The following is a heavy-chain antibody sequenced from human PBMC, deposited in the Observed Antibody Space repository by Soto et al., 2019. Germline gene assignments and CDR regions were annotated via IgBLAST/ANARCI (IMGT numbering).Heavy chain of an antibody. CDR1: GYTFTGYF. CDR3: ANLPPITDWFDX. V-gene: IGHV1-2*06. CDR2: INPNNGAT. Sequence: ASVKVSCKASGYTFTGYFIHWLRHAPGQGLEWMGRINPNNGATNYARKFQDRVTMTRDTSINKAYMELSRLRSDDTAIYYCANLPPITDWFDXWGQGTRVTVSX. J-gene: IGHJ5*02. D-gene: IGHD3-10*01.